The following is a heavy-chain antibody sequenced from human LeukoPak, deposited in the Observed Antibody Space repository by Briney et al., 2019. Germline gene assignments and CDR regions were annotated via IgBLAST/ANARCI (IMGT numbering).Heavy chain of an antibody. Sequence: SVKVSCKASGGTFSSYAISWVRQAPGQGREWMGRIIPILGIANYAQKFQGRVTITADKSTSTAYMELSSLRSEDTAVYYCARDQGSSRIGGPADYWGQGTLVTVSS. J-gene: IGHJ4*02. V-gene: IGHV1-69*04. D-gene: IGHD1-26*01. CDR3: ARDQGSSRIGGPADY. CDR2: IIPILGIA. CDR1: GGTFSSYA.